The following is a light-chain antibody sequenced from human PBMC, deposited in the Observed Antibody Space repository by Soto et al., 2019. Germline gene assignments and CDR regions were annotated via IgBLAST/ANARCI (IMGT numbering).Light chain of an antibody. CDR2: GAS. V-gene: IGKV3-15*01. CDR1: QSVSSD. CDR3: QHYNNWPPWT. J-gene: IGKJ1*01. Sequence: EIVMTQSPATLSVSPGERATLSCRASQSVSSDLAWYQQKPGQAPRLLIYGASTRATGIPARFSGSGSGTEFTLTISSLQSKYFAVYYCQHYNNWPPWTFGQGTKVEIK.